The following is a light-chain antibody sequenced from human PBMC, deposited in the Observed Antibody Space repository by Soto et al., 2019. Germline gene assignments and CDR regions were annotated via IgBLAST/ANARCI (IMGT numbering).Light chain of an antibody. CDR1: QDINSY. Sequence: DIQMTQSPSSLFASVGDRVTITCQASQDINSYLNWFQEKSGEAPHLLIYDATTLETGVPSRFSGSRSGTDFTLTISSVQADDVATYYCQQYNDLPLTFGGGTKVGIK. CDR3: QQYNDLPLT. J-gene: IGKJ4*01. V-gene: IGKV1-33*01. CDR2: DAT.